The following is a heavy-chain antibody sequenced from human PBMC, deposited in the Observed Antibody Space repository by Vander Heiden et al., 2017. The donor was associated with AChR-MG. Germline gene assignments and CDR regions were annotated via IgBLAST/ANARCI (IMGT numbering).Heavy chain of an antibody. CDR1: GFTFGDYA. CDR3: TRDPPYCSSTSCSSYGMDV. D-gene: IGHD2-2*01. CDR2: IRSKAYGGTT. V-gene: IGHV3-49*05. J-gene: IGHJ6*02. Sequence: EVQLVESGGGLVKPGRSLRLSCTASGFTFGDYAMSWFRQAPGKGLEWVGFIRSKAYGGTTEYAASVKGRFTISRDDSKSIAYLQMNSLKTEDTAVYYCTRDPPYCSSTSCSSYGMDVWGQGTTVTVSS.